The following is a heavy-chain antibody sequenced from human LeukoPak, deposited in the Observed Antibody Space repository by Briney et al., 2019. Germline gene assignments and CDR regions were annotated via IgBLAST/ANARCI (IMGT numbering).Heavy chain of an antibody. D-gene: IGHD3-10*01. V-gene: IGHV3-21*01. J-gene: IGHJ6*03. Sequence: GGSLRLSCAASGFTFSSYSMNWVRQAPGKGLEWVSSISSSSSYIYYADSVKGRFTISRDNAKNSLYLQMNSLRAEDTAVYYCARRDRGLEDYYYMDVWGKGTTVTVSS. CDR1: GFTFSSYS. CDR3: ARRDRGLEDYYYMDV. CDR2: ISSSSSYI.